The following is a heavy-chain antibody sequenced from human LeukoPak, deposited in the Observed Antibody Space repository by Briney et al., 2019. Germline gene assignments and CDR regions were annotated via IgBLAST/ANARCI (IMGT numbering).Heavy chain of an antibody. CDR1: GFTFSRLW. Sequence: GGSLRLSCAASGFTFSRLWMTWVRQTPGRGLEWVASVRDDGREKSYADSVKGRFIISRDNAENSLFLQMTGLRAEDTAVYYCARRHSSGWLDYWGQGTLVTVSS. CDR2: VRDDGREK. D-gene: IGHD6-19*01. V-gene: IGHV3-7*01. J-gene: IGHJ4*02. CDR3: ARRHSSGWLDY.